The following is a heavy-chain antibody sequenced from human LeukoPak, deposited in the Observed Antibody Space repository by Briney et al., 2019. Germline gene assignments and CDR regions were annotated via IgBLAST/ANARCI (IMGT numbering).Heavy chain of an antibody. V-gene: IGHV1-69*06. CDR3: ARDRESGPGLPY. CDR2: IIPIFGTA. J-gene: IGHJ4*02. D-gene: IGHD1-26*01. Sequence: AASVKVSCKASGGTFSSYAISWVRQAPGQGLEWMGGIIPIFGTANYAQKFQGRVTITADKSTSTAYMELSSLRSEDTAVYYCARDRESGPGLPYWGQGTLVTVSS. CDR1: GGTFSSYA.